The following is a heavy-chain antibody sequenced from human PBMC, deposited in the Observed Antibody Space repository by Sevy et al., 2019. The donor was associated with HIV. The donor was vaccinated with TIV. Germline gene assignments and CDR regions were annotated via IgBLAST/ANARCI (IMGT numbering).Heavy chain of an antibody. J-gene: IGHJ6*03. V-gene: IGHV3-23*01. D-gene: IGHD3-22*01. CDR2: ISGSGSRT. Sequence: GGSLRLSCAVSGFSFDSYGMTWVRQAPGKGLEWVSGISGSGSRTYYADSVKGRFIISRDNSKNTLDLQMDSLRSEDTAINYCAKGGGGHYDPDEIGYYFYYYNMDVWGKGTTVTVSS. CDR1: GFSFDSYG. CDR3: AKGGGGHYDPDEIGYYFYYYNMDV.